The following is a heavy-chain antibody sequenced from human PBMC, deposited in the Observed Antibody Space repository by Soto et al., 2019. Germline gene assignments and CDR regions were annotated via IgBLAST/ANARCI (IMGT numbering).Heavy chain of an antibody. CDR1: GFNFSSYA. J-gene: IGHJ5*02. Sequence: GGSVRLSCAASGFNFSSYAMSWVRQAPGKGLEWVSAISGSGGSTYYADSVKGRFTIPRDNSKNTLYLQMNSLRAEDTAVYYCAKGVTGTTGWSDPWGQGTLVTVSS. CDR2: ISGSGGST. D-gene: IGHD1-7*01. CDR3: AKGVTGTTGWSDP. V-gene: IGHV3-23*01.